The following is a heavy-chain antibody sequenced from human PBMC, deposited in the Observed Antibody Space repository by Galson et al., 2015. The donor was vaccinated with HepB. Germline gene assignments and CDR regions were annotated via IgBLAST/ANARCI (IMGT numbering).Heavy chain of an antibody. D-gene: IGHD2-8*02. J-gene: IGHJ5*02. V-gene: IGHV3-15*01. CDR3: TTDVYYSTYWSWLDP. CDR2: IKSKTDGETT. CDR1: GFPFNNAW. Sequence: SLRLSCAASGFPFNNAWMTWVRQAPGMGPEWVGRIKSKTDGETTDYAAPVKGGFTISRDDSKNRLYLQMNSLKTEDTAVYYCTTDVYYSTYWSWLDPWGQGTLVTVSS.